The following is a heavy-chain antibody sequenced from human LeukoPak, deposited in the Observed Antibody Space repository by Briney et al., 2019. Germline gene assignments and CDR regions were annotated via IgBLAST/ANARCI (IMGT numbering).Heavy chain of an antibody. CDR1: GFTFSSYW. Sequence: GGSLRLSCAASGFTFSSYWMHWVRQAPGKGLVWVSRINSDGSSTINADSVKGRFTISRDNAKNTLYLQMNSLRAEDTAVYYCARSYYGGISRGLFDPWGQGTLVTVSS. V-gene: IGHV3-74*01. CDR2: INSDGSST. CDR3: ARSYYGGISRGLFDP. J-gene: IGHJ5*02. D-gene: IGHD4-23*01.